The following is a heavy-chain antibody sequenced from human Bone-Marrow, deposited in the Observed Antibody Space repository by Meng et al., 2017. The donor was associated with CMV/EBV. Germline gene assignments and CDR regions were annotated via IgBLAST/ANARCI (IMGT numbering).Heavy chain of an antibody. J-gene: IGHJ4*02. CDR1: SGSISSGDYY. Sequence: SETLSLTCTVSSGSISSGDYYWSWIRQPPGKGLEWIGYIYYSGSTNYNPSLRSRVTISVDTSKNQFSLKLSSVTAADTAVYYCARGHQDCSSTSCYSGFDYWGQGTLVTVSS. CDR2: IYYSGST. CDR3: ARGHQDCSSTSCYSGFDY. D-gene: IGHD2-2*02. V-gene: IGHV4-61*08.